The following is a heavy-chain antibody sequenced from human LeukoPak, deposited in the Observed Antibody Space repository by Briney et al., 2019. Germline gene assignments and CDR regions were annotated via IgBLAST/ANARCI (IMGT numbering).Heavy chain of an antibody. Sequence: SETLSLTCTVSGGSISRYYWNWIRQPPGKGLEWIGYIYNSGSTTYYPSLKSLVTISVDSSKNQVSLKLSSVTAADTAMYYCARDAGYGVDYWGQGTLVIVSS. J-gene: IGHJ4*02. V-gene: IGHV4-59*01. CDR2: IYNSGST. D-gene: IGHD5-12*01. CDR3: ARDAGYGVDY. CDR1: GGSISRYY.